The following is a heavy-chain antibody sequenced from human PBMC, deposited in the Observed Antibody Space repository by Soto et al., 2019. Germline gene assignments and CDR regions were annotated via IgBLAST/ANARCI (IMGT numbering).Heavy chain of an antibody. V-gene: IGHV4-31*03. CDR2: IYYSGST. D-gene: IGHD3-10*01. CDR3: AREKRFANYGSGSPNWFDP. J-gene: IGHJ5*02. Sequence: PSETLSLTCTVSGGSISSGGYYWSWIRQHPGKGLEWIGYIYYSGSTYYNPSLKSRVTISVDTSKNQFSLKLSSVTAADTAVYYCAREKRFANYGSGSPNWFDPWGQGTLVTVS. CDR1: GGSISSGGYY.